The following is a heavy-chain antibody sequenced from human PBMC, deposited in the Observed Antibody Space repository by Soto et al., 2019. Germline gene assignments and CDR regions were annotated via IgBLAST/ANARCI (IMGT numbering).Heavy chain of an antibody. CDR2: IYYSGST. V-gene: IGHV4-31*03. D-gene: IGHD2-15*01. CDR3: ARYCSGGSCTPRTYGMDV. CDR1: GGSISSDIYY. Sequence: QVQLQESGPGLVKPSQTLSLTCTVSGGSISSDIYYWSWIRQHPGKGLEWIGYIYYSGSTYYNPSLKRRVTISVDTSKNQFSLKLSSVTAADTAVYYCARYCSGGSCTPRTYGMDVWGQGTTVTVSS. J-gene: IGHJ6*02.